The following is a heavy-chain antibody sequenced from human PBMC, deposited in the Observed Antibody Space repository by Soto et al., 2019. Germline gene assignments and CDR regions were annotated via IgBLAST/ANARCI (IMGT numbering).Heavy chain of an antibody. V-gene: IGHV1-69*01. Sequence: QVQLVRSGAEVKKPGSSVKVSCKASGGTFSSNGISWIRQPPGQGLEWMGGIIPMFGTTSYAQKFQGRVTIVADESTRTVYMELTSLTSEDTAIYYCAREFSGYDNNWFDPWGQGALVTVSS. D-gene: IGHD5-12*01. CDR1: GGTFSSNG. CDR2: IIPMFGTT. J-gene: IGHJ5*02. CDR3: AREFSGYDNNWFDP.